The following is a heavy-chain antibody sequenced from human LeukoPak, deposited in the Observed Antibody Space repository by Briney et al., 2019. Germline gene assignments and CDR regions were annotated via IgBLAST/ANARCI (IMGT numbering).Heavy chain of an antibody. CDR1: GGSNY. D-gene: IGHD1-20*01. CDR3: ARHSNWNGGVDWFDP. J-gene: IGHJ5*02. V-gene: IGHV4-59*08. Sequence: LETLSLTCTVSGGSNYWSWIRQPPGKGLEWIAYIHYSGSPNYNPSLKSRVTISIDTSKNQFPLKLNSVTAADTAVYYCARHSNWNGGVDWFDPWGQGTQVTVSS. CDR2: IHYSGSP.